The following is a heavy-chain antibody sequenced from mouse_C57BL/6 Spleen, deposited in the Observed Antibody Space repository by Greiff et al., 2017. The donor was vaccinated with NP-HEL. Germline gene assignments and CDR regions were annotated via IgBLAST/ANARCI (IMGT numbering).Heavy chain of an antibody. CDR1: GYTFTSYW. CDR2: IHPNSGST. J-gene: IGHJ2*01. V-gene: IGHV1-64*01. CDR3: ARGEGYLYYFDY. Sequence: QVQLQQPGAELVKPGASVKLSCKASGYTFTSYWMHWVKQRPGQGLEWIGMIHPNSGSTNYNEKFKSKATLTVDKSSSTAYMQLSSLTSEDSAVYYCARGEGYLYYFDYWGQGTTLTVSS. D-gene: IGHD3-1*01.